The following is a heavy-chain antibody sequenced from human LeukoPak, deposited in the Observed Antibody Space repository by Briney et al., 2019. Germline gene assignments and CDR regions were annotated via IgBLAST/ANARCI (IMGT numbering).Heavy chain of an antibody. CDR1: GYSFSSYW. CDR2: IYPGDSDT. D-gene: IGHD2-2*01. J-gene: IGHJ5*02. CDR3: ARNVVPAAQGWFDP. V-gene: IGHV5-51*01. Sequence: GESLKISCKGSGYSFSSYWIGWVRQMPGKGLAWMGIIYPGDSDTRYSPSFQGQVTISADKSISTAYLQWSSLKASDTAMYYCARNVVPAAQGWFDPWGQGTLVTVSS.